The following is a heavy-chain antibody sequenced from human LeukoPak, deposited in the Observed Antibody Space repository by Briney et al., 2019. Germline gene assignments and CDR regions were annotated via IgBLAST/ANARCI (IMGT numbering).Heavy chain of an antibody. CDR1: GYTFNDLD. J-gene: IGHJ5*02. CDR2: LSVDNDNT. V-gene: IGHV1-18*01. D-gene: IGHD3-10*01. Sequence: ASVKVSFKSSGYTFNDLDFTWVRQAPGQGPEWLGWLSVDNDNTRYGEKFQGRVTMTTDTSANTVYMELKSLRPDDTAVYYCARDHTLPHCITANCGRGGWSDPWGQGTLVTVSS. CDR3: ARDHTLPHCITANCGRGGWSDP.